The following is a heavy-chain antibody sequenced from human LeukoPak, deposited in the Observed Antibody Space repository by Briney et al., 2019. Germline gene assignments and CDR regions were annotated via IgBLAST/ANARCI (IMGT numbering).Heavy chain of an antibody. D-gene: IGHD3-3*01. J-gene: IGHJ4*02. CDR2: IYYSGST. Sequence: SETLSLTCTVSGAPISSGSAFWGWIRQPPGKGLEWLGTIYYSGSTYYNPSLKSRVTTSVDTSRNQFSLKLSSVIAADTAVYYCARHVGGSRYYDFWSGYYTDFWGQGTLVTVSS. V-gene: IGHV4-39*01. CDR1: GAPISSGSAF. CDR3: ARHVGGSRYYDFWSGYYTDF.